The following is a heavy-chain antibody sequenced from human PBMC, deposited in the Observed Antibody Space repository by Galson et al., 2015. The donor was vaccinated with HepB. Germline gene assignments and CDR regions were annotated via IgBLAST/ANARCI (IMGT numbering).Heavy chain of an antibody. Sequence: SVKVSCKASGYTFTSYDINWVRQATGQGLEWMGWMNPNSGNTGYAQKFQGRVTMTRNTSISTAYMELSSLRSEDTAVYYCARVYSSSWSLYYYYYMDVWGKGTTVTVSS. CDR1: GYTFTSYD. CDR3: ARVYSSSWSLYYYYYMDV. D-gene: IGHD6-13*01. V-gene: IGHV1-8*01. J-gene: IGHJ6*03. CDR2: MNPNSGNT.